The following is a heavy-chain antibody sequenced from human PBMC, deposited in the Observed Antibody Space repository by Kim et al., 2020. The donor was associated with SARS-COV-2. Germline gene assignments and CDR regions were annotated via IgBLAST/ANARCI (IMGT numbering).Heavy chain of an antibody. CDR2: IDPSDSYT. V-gene: IGHV5-10-1*01. Sequence: GESLKISCKGSGYSFTSYWISWVRQMPGKGLEWMGRIDPSDSYTNYSPSFQGHVTISADKSISTAYLQWSSLKASDTAMYYCARGPTIFGVVIIPWDDAFDIWGQGTMVTVSS. CDR3: ARGPTIFGVVIIPWDDAFDI. J-gene: IGHJ3*02. D-gene: IGHD3-3*01. CDR1: GYSFTSYW.